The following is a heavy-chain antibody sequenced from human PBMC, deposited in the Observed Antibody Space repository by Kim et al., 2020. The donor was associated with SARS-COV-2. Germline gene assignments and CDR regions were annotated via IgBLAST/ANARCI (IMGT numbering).Heavy chain of an antibody. D-gene: IGHD6-13*01. CDR2: ISSSSSYI. CDR3: ARDGPAYSSSWYRISVFGY. V-gene: IGHV3-21*01. CDR1: GFTFSSYS. Sequence: GGSLRLSCAASGFTFSSYSMNWVRQAPGKGLEWVSSISSSSSYIYYADSVKGRFTISRDNAKNSLYLQMNSLRAEDTAVYYCARDGPAYSSSWYRISVFGYWGQGTLVTVSS. J-gene: IGHJ4*02.